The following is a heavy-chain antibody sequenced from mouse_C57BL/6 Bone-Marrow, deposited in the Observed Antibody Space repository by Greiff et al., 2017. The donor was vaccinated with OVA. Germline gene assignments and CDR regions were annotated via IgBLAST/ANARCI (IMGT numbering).Heavy chain of an antibody. Sequence: VQLQQSGAELARPGASVKMSCKASGYTFTSYTMHWVKQRPGQGLEWIGYINPSRGYTKYNQKFKDKATLTADKSSITAYMQLSSLTSEDSAVYYCARFLGLRAMDYWGQGTSVTVSS. CDR2: INPSRGYT. V-gene: IGHV1-4*01. J-gene: IGHJ4*01. CDR1: GYTFTSYT. CDR3: ARFLGLRAMDY. D-gene: IGHD3-1*01.